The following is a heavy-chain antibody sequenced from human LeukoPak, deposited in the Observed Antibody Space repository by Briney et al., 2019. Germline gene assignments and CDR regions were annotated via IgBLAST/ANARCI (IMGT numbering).Heavy chain of an antibody. J-gene: IGHJ4*02. CDR3: AKAPVTTCRGAYYYPFDY. D-gene: IGHD2-15*01. CDR2: ISDSGNT. Sequence: GGSLRLSCAASGFPLSSYAMSWVRQARGKGLEWVSSISDSGNTYLADSVKGRFTISRDSSKNTLFLQMNRLRPEDAAVYYCAKAPVTTCRGAYYYPFDYWGQGTLVTVSS. CDR1: GFPLSSYA. V-gene: IGHV3-23*01.